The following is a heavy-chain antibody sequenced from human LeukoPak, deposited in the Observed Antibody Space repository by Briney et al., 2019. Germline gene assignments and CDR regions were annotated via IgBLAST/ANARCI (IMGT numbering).Heavy chain of an antibody. CDR2: GTESNT. Sequence: PGGSLRLSCVASGFGFSSYALSWVRQAPGKGLEWVAGGTESNTYYADSVKGRFTISRDSSKNTLHLQMNSLRADDTAVYYCSKDDGAKGAWGKGTLVIVSS. J-gene: IGHJ4*02. V-gene: IGHV3-23*01. CDR3: SKDDGAKGA. CDR1: GFGFSSYA.